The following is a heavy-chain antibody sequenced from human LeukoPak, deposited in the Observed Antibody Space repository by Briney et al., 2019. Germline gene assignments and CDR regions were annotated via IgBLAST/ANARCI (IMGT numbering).Heavy chain of an antibody. CDR1: GGSFSSFA. J-gene: IGHJ6*03. D-gene: IGHD3-3*01. Sequence: AASVKVSCKASGGSFSSFAISWVRQAPGQGLEWMGGIIPIFGTTNYAQKFQGRVTITADKSTSTAYMELSSLRSEDTAVYYCARGGHQVLRFLEWPKRNYYYYMDVWGKGTTVTVSS. CDR2: IIPIFGTT. V-gene: IGHV1-69*06. CDR3: ARGGHQVLRFLEWPKRNYYYYMDV.